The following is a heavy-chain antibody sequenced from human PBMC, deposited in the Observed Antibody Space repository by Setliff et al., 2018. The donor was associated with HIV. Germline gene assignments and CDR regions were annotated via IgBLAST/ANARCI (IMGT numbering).Heavy chain of an antibody. J-gene: IGHJ5*02. Sequence: LSLTCTVSGDFFSSDYYWGWIRQSPGKGLEWVSYISFSGNTIYHRDSVRGRFTIARDNARNSLYLQMNSLRAEDTAVYYCATLWMRGGYFDTLGQGTLVTFSS. V-gene: IGHV3-11*01. CDR3: ATLWMRGGYFDT. D-gene: IGHD2-15*01. CDR1: GDFFSSDYY. CDR2: ISFSGNTI.